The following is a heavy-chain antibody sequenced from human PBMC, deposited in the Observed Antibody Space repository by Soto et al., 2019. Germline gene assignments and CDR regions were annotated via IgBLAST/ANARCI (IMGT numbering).Heavy chain of an antibody. V-gene: IGHV4-59*01. D-gene: IGHD4-17*01. CDR3: ASSGAYGDYKEYYFDY. CDR1: GGSISSYY. J-gene: IGHJ4*02. CDR2: IYYSGST. Sequence: SETLSLTCTVSGGSISSYYWSWIRQPPGKGLEWIGYIYYSGSTNYNPSLKSRVTISVDTSKNQFSLKLSSVTAADTAVYYCASSGAYGDYKEYYFDYWGQGTLVTVSS.